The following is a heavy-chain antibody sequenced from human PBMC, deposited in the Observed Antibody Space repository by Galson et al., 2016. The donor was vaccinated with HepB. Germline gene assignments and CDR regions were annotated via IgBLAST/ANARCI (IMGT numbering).Heavy chain of an antibody. V-gene: IGHV2-5*02. Sequence: PALVTPPQTLTLTCTFSGFSLDTTGVGVGWIRQPPGKALEWLALIYWDDDKRYSPSLKSRLTTVKDTSKNQVVLKMTDMDPVDTATYYCAQKGAATVFAEYLQHWGQGTLVTVSS. CDR2: IYWDDDK. CDR1: GFSLDTTGVG. D-gene: IGHD6-25*01. J-gene: IGHJ1*01. CDR3: AQKGAATVFAEYLQH.